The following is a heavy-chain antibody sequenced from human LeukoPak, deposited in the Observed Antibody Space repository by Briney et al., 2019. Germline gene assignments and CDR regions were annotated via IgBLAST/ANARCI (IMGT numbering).Heavy chain of an antibody. CDR2: IYDSGST. V-gene: IGHV4-59*01. J-gene: IGHJ4*02. Sequence: XETLSLTCTVSGGSISTYYWSWIRQPPGKGLEWIGYIYDSGSTNYNPSLKSRVTISVDTSKNQFSLKLSSVTAADTAVYYCARLPNTVTTSGYWGQGTLVTVSS. CDR1: GGSISTYY. D-gene: IGHD4-17*01. CDR3: ARLPNTVTTSGY.